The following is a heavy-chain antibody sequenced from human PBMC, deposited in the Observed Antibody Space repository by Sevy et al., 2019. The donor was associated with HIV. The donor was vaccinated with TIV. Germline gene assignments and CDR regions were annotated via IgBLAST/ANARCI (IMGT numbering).Heavy chain of an antibody. CDR1: GFTFSSYS. D-gene: IGHD6-13*01. CDR3: ARGAEQGIAAAGTGDAFDI. Sequence: GGSLRLSCAASGFTFSSYSMNWVRQAPGKGLEWVSAISSSSSDIYDDDSVKGRFTISGDNAKNSLYLQMNSLRAEDTAVYYCARGAEQGIAAAGTGDAFDIWGQGTMVTVSS. V-gene: IGHV3-21*01. CDR2: ISSSSSDI. J-gene: IGHJ3*02.